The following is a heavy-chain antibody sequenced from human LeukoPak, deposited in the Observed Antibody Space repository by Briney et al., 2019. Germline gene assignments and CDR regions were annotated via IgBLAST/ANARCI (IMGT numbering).Heavy chain of an antibody. CDR1: GFTFSSYA. J-gene: IGHJ4*02. V-gene: IGHV3-23*01. Sequence: PGGSLRLSCAASGFTFSSYAMSWVRQAPGKGLEWVSAISGSGGSTYYADSVKGRFTISRDNSKNSLYLQMNSLRTEDTALYYCAKDNCGGDCYTLDYWGQGTLVTVSS. CDR3: AKDNCGGDCYTLDY. D-gene: IGHD2-21*02. CDR2: ISGSGGST.